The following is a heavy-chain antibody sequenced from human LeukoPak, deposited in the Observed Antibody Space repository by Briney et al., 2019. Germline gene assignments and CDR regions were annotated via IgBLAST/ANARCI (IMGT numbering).Heavy chain of an antibody. Sequence: ASVKVSCKASGGTFSSYAISWVRQAPGQGLEWMGGIIPIFGTANYAQKFQGRVTITADESTSTAYMELSSLRSEDTAVYYCARRPDYVHNWFDPWGQGTLVTVSS. CDR2: IIPIFGTA. J-gene: IGHJ5*02. D-gene: IGHD4-17*01. CDR3: ARRPDYVHNWFDP. CDR1: GGTFSSYA. V-gene: IGHV1-69*13.